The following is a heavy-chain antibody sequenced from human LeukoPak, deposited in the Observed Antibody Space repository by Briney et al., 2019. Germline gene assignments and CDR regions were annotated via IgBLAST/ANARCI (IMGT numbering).Heavy chain of an antibody. CDR1: GIPFSDYY. V-gene: IGHV3-11*03. CDR2: ISASSSYT. D-gene: IGHD2-15*01. CDR3: AAATASDF. Sequence: PGGSLRLSCVVSGIPFSDYYMNWIRLAPGKGLEWISYISASSSYTDYADSVKGRFTISRDNAKNTLYLQMNSLGGEDTAVYYCAAATASDFWGQGTLVSVSS. J-gene: IGHJ4*02.